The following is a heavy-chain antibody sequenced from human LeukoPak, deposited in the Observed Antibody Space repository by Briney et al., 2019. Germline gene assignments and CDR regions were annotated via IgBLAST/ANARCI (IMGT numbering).Heavy chain of an antibody. CDR2: ICYTGST. Sequence: SETLSLTCTVSGGSISSSYWSWIRQPPGKGLEWIGYICYTGSTNYNPSLQSRVTISVDTSKNQFSLKLSSVTAADTAVYYCARQGLVHRWGQGTLVTVSS. D-gene: IGHD6-13*01. J-gene: IGHJ5*02. V-gene: IGHV4-59*08. CDR1: GGSISSSY. CDR3: ARQGLVHR.